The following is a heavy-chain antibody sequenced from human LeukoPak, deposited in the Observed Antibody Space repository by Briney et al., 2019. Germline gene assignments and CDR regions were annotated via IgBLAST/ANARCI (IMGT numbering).Heavy chain of an antibody. V-gene: IGHV4-59*01. CDR1: GGTLSNYY. J-gene: IGHJ4*02. CDR3: ARQDYGEYPGNY. D-gene: IGHD4-17*01. Sequence: PSETLSLTCIVSGGTLSNYYWSCIRQPPGKGLEWIGYIYSSGSTNYNNPSLKSRVTISLDTSKNQFSLKLTSLTSADTAVYYCARQDYGEYPGNYWGQGALVTVSS. CDR2: IYSSGST.